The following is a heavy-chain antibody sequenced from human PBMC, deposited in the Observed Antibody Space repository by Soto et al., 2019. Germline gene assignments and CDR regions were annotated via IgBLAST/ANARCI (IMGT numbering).Heavy chain of an antibody. CDR3: TTSGFGSGGIFDY. D-gene: IGHD3-3*01. J-gene: IGHJ4*02. Sequence: GGSLRLSCAASGFSFSNTWMNWVRQAPGKGLEWVGRIKTKNDGGTTDYAAPVKGRLTISRDDSKNILYLQMNSLQTQDTAVYYCTTSGFGSGGIFDYWGQGTLVTVSS. CDR2: IKTKNDGGTT. V-gene: IGHV3-15*07. CDR1: GFSFSNTW.